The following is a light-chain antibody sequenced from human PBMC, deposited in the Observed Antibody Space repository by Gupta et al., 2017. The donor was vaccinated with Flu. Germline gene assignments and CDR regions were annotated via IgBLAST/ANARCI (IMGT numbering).Light chain of an antibody. Sequence: DIVMNNYQDWLEQYLGQRAKIQCKSSQSLLYDGNNKNYLTWYQQKSGQPPKLLIYWASTRESGVPDRFSGSGSGTDFTLTISSLQAEDVAVYYCQQYYSTPRTFGGGTKVEIK. CDR1: QSLLYDGNNKNY. V-gene: IGKV4-1*01. J-gene: IGKJ4*02. CDR2: WAS. CDR3: QQYYSTPRT.